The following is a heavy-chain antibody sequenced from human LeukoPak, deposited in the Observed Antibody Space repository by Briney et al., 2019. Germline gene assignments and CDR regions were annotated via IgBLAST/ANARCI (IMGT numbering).Heavy chain of an antibody. CDR3: ARCITIFGVVDYYMDV. Sequence: GGSLRLSCAASGFTFRSYSMNWVRQAPGKGLEWVSSISSSSSYIYYADSVKGRFTISRDNAKNSLYLQMNSLRADDTAVYYCARCITIFGVVDYYMDVWGKGTTVTVSS. CDR1: GFTFRSYS. D-gene: IGHD3-3*01. CDR2: ISSSSSYI. V-gene: IGHV3-21*01. J-gene: IGHJ6*03.